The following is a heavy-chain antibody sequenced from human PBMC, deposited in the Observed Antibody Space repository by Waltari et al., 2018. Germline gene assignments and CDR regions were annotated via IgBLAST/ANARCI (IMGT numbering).Heavy chain of an antibody. CDR2: INHSGST. V-gene: IGHV4-34*01. Sequence: QVQLQQWGAGLLKPSETLSLTCAVYGGSFSGYYWRWIRQPPGKGLEWIGEINHSGSTNYNPSLKSRVTISVDTSKNQFSLKLSSVTAADTAVYYCARGSHGSGFYNWFDPWGQGTLVTVSS. D-gene: IGHD3-10*01. CDR3: ARGSHGSGFYNWFDP. J-gene: IGHJ5*02. CDR1: GGSFSGYY.